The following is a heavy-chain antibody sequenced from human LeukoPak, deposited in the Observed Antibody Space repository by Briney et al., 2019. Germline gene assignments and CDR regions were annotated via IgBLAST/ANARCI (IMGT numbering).Heavy chain of an antibody. CDR3: AREFYSSGWYYYFDY. V-gene: IGHV4-59*01. CDR2: IYYSGST. J-gene: IGHJ4*02. Sequence: PSETLSLTCTVSGGSIGIYYWGWIRQPPGKGLGWIGYIYYSGSTNYNPSPKSQVTISIDTSTNQVSLKLSSVTAADTAVYYCAREFYSSGWYYYFDYWGQGTLVTVSS. D-gene: IGHD6-19*01. CDR1: GGSIGIYY.